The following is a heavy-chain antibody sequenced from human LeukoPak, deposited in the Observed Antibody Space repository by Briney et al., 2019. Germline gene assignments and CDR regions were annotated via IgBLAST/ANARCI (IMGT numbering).Heavy chain of an antibody. CDR2: INPNSGGT. J-gene: IGHJ4*02. CDR3: ARAPPLAPFIVVVVVATTALFDY. V-gene: IGHV1-2*02. Sequence: ASVKVSCKASGYTFTGYYMHWVRQAPGQGLEWRGWINPNSGGTNYAQKFQGRVTMTRDTSISTAYMELSRLRSDDTAVYYCARAPPLAPFIVVVVVATTALFDYWGQGTLVTVSS. D-gene: IGHD2-15*01. CDR1: GYTFTGYY.